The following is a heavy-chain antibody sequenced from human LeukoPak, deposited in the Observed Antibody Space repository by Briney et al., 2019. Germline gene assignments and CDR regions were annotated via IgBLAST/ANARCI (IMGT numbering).Heavy chain of an antibody. CDR3: ARIGIDYLASYHFDY. J-gene: IGHJ4*02. Sequence: PGGSLRLSCAASGFTFNYNWMSWVRQAPGRGLEWVATIKQHGSEKLYVDSVKGRFTISRDNTKSSLYLQMNRLGAEDTAVYYCARIGIDYLASYHFDYWGQEALVTVSS. CDR1: GFTFNYNW. D-gene: IGHD2/OR15-2a*01. CDR2: IKQHGSEK. V-gene: IGHV3-7*01.